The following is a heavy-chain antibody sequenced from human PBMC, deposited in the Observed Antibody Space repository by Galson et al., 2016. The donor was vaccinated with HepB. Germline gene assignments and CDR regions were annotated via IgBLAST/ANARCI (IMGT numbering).Heavy chain of an antibody. CDR3: ARTAGLDSLDV. CDR2: IWSDGSQA. Sequence: SLRLSCAASGFTFSSYAMHWVRQAPGKGLEWVAVIWSDGSQAKYADSVKGRFAISRVNSNNTLYLQMSSLRAEDTAIYYCARTAGLDSLDVWGQGTTVTVSS. CDR1: GFTFSSYA. V-gene: IGHV3-33*08. D-gene: IGHD3-9*01. J-gene: IGHJ6*02.